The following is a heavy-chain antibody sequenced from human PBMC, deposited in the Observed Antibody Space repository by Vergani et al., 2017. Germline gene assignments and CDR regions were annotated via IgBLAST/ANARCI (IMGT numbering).Heavy chain of an antibody. CDR2: IYYNGRT. CDR3: VRDTKRYFLDSIVSGDADGPPFAPAV. V-gene: IGHV4-59*01. J-gene: IGHJ3*01. CDR1: GGSLTPYY. Sequence: QVRLQESGPGLVRPSETLSLTCTVSGGSLTPYYWSWIRQSPGKGLEWIGNIYYNGRTKYNPSLKSRATISADTSKDQFSLRLTSMTATDTAMYYCVRDTKRYFLDSIVSGDADGPPFAPAVWGLGTGVIVSS. D-gene: IGHD3-9*01.